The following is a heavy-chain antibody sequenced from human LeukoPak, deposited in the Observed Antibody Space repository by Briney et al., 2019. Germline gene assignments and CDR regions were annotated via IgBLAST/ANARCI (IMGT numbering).Heavy chain of an antibody. CDR1: GYSISSGYY. J-gene: IGHJ4*02. Sequence: SETLSLTCAVSGYSISSGYYWGWIRQPPGKGLEWIGCISHSGSTYYNPSLKSRLTISLDTSKNQLSLKLTSVTAADTAVYYCARGMAAAADYWGQGTLVSVSS. D-gene: IGHD6-13*01. CDR2: ISHSGST. CDR3: ARGMAAAADY. V-gene: IGHV4-38-2*01.